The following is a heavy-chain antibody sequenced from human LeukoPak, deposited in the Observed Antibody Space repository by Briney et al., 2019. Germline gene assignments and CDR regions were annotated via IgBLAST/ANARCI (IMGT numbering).Heavy chain of an antibody. V-gene: IGHV3-23*01. CDR1: GFTFSSYA. CDR2: ISGSGGNT. Sequence: PGGSLRLSCAASGFTFSSYAMTWVRQAPGKGLEWVSGISGSGGNTYSADSVKGRLTISRDNSNNTLYLQMNSLRAEDTAVYYCASCPDPGRWFGCAFDIWGRGTMVTVSS. CDR3: ASCPDPGRWFGCAFDI. J-gene: IGHJ3*02. D-gene: IGHD3-10*01.